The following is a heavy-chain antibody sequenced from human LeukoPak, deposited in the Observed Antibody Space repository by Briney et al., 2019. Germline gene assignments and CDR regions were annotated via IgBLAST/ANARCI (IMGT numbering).Heavy chain of an antibody. CDR2: INPNSGGT. V-gene: IGHV1-2*02. CDR3: ARDYTIFGVVILFDY. CDR1: GYTFTGYY. D-gene: IGHD3-3*01. Sequence: ASVKVSFKASGYTFTGYYMHWVRQAPGQGLEWMGWINPNSGGTNYAQKFQGRVTMTRDTSISTAYMELSRLRSDDTAVYYCARDYTIFGVVILFDYWGQGTLVTVSS. J-gene: IGHJ4*02.